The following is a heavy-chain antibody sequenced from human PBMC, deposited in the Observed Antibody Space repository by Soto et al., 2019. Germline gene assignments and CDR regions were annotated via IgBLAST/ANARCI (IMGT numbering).Heavy chain of an antibody. CDR1: GGTFSSYA. J-gene: IGHJ5*02. CDR3: APSNGYSSGWFDP. D-gene: IGHD6-19*01. V-gene: IGHV1-69*13. CDR2: IIPIFGTA. Sequence: GASVKVSCKASGGTFSSYAISWVRQAPGQGLEWMGGIIPIFGTANYAQKFQGRVTITADESTSTAYVELSSLRSEDTAVYYCAPSNGYSSGWFDPWGQGTLVTVSS.